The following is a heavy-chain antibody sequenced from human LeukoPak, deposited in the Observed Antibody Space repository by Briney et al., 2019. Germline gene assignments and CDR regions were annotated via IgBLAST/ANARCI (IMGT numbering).Heavy chain of an antibody. CDR2: ISYDGSNK. J-gene: IGHJ4*02. CDR3: AKGVRQWLYSIDY. D-gene: IGHD6-19*01. Sequence: GGSLRLSCAASGLTFSSYGMHWVRQAPGKGLEWVAVISYDGSNKYYADSVKGRFTISRDNSKNTLYLQMNSLRAEDTAVYYCAKGVRQWLYSIDYWGQGTLVTVSS. V-gene: IGHV3-30*18. CDR1: GLTFSSYG.